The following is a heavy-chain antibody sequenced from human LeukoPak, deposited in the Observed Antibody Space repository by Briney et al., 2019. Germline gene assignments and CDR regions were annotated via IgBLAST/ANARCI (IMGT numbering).Heavy chain of an antibody. V-gene: IGHV1-2*02. CDR2: INPNSGGP. CDR1: GYTFIGYY. CDR3: ARAASGERSAFGI. D-gene: IGHD3-10*01. Sequence: ASVKVSCTASGYTFIGYYVHWVRQAPGQGLEWMGWINPNSGGPNYAQKFQGRVTMTRDTSISTAYMELSRLRSDDTAVYYCARAASGERSAFGIWGQGTMVSVSS. J-gene: IGHJ3*02.